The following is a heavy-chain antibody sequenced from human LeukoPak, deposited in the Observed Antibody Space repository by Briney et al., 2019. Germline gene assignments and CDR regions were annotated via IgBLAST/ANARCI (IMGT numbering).Heavy chain of an antibody. CDR2: INPSGCST. Sequence: ASVKVSCKSSGYTFTSYYMHWVRQAPGQGLEWMGIINPSGCSTSYAQKFQGRVTMTRDTSTSTVYMELSSLRSEDTAVYYCARSIVGATFGELSFDYWGQGTLVTVSS. V-gene: IGHV1-46*01. J-gene: IGHJ4*02. CDR3: ARSIVGATFGELSFDY. D-gene: IGHD1-26*01. CDR1: GYTFTSYY.